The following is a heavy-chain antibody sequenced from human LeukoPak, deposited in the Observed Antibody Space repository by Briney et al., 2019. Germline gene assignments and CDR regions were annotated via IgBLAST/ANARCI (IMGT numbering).Heavy chain of an antibody. V-gene: IGHV3-23*01. CDR1: GFNFNIYA. J-gene: IGHJ4*02. D-gene: IGHD5-24*01. Sequence: GGSLRLSCAASGFNFNIYAMNWVRQAPGQGLEWVSLIIGNSVDIYYADSVKGRFTISRDNSKNTLYLQMNSLRAVDTAIYYCVKDRQPDGLYNFDYWGQGTLVTVSS. CDR2: IIGNSVDI. CDR3: VKDRQPDGLYNFDY.